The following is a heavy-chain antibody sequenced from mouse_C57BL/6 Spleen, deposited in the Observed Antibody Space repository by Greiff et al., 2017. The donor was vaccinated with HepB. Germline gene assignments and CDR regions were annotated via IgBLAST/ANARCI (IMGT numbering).Heavy chain of an antibody. CDR3: ARDGYYGDYFDY. D-gene: IGHD2-3*01. Sequence: EVQVVESGGGLVKPGGSLKLSCAASGFTFSSYAMSWVRQTPEKRLEWVATISDGGSYTYYPDNVKGRFTISRDNAKNNLYLQMSHLKSEDTAMYYCARDGYYGDYFDYWGQGTTLTVSS. CDR1: GFTFSSYA. CDR2: ISDGGSYT. J-gene: IGHJ2*01. V-gene: IGHV5-4*01.